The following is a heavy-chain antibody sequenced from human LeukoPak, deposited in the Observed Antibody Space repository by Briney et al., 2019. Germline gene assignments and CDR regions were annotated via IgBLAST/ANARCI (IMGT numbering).Heavy chain of an antibody. V-gene: IGHV3-23*01. J-gene: IGHJ4*02. CDR1: GFTFSSYA. Sequence: PGGSLRLSCAASGFTFSSYAMSWVRQAPGKGLEWVSAISGSGGSTYYADSVKGRFTISRDNSKNTLYLQMNSLRAEDTAVYYCAKVTYYYDSSGYYPPDYWGQGTLVTVSS. D-gene: IGHD3-22*01. CDR3: AKVTYYYDSSGYYPPDY. CDR2: ISGSGGST.